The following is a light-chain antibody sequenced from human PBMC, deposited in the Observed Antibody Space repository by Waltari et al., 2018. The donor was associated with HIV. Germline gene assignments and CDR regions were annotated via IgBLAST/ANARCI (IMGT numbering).Light chain of an antibody. CDR1: QTLLLTSTHKNY. J-gene: IGKJ1*01. CDR3: QQSYSSPWT. V-gene: IGKV4-1*01. Sequence: DIVMAQSPNSLSVSLGERALLNWWSSQTLLLTSTHKNYLSWNQPKAGQPPKLLIHWASTRESGVPDRFSGSGSGTNFTLTISGLQTEDAAMYYCQQSYSSPWTFGQGTKV. CDR2: WAS.